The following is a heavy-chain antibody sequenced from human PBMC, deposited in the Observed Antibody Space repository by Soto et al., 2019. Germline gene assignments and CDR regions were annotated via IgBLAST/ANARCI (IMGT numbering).Heavy chain of an antibody. CDR2: INAGNGNT. Sequence: EASVKVSCKASGYSFTTYAMHWVRQAPGQRLEWMGWINAGNGNTKYSQKLQGRVTITRDTSASTAYMELSSLRSEDTAVYYCASSGYFDWLHHFDYWGQGTLVTVSS. CDR3: ASSGYFDWLHHFDY. J-gene: IGHJ4*02. D-gene: IGHD3-9*01. V-gene: IGHV1-3*01. CDR1: GYSFTTYA.